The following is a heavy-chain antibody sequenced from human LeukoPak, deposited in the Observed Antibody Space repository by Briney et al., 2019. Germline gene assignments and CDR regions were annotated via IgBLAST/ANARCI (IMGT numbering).Heavy chain of an antibody. V-gene: IGHV4-4*07. Sequence: SETLSLTCTVPGGSISSYYWSWIRQPAGKGLEWIGRIYTSGSTNYNLSLKSRVTMSVDTSKNQFSLKLSSVTAADTAVYYCARGARIQSWLDYIDYWGQGTLVTVSS. J-gene: IGHJ4*02. CDR1: GGSISSYY. D-gene: IGHD5-18*01. CDR2: IYTSGST. CDR3: ARGARIQSWLDYIDY.